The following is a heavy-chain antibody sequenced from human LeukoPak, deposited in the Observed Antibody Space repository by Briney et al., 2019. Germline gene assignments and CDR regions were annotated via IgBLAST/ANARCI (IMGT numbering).Heavy chain of an antibody. CDR1: GFTFSSYG. V-gene: IGHV3-30*02. Sequence: GGSLRLSCAASGFTFSSYGMHWVRQAPGKGLEWVAFIRYDGSNKYYADSVKGRFTISRDNSKNTLHLQMNSLRAEDTAVYYCAKDRMVRGVIILGSSYFDYWGQGTLVTVSS. CDR3: AKDRMVRGVIILGSSYFDY. J-gene: IGHJ4*02. CDR2: IRYDGSNK. D-gene: IGHD3-10*01.